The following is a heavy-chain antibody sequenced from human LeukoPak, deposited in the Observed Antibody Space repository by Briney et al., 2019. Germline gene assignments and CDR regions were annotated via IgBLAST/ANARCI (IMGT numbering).Heavy chain of an antibody. CDR1: GYTFTGYY. Sequence: ASVKVSCKASGYTFTGYYMHRVRQAPGQGLEWMGWINPNSGGTNYAQKFQGRGAMTRDTSISTAYMELSRLRSDDTAVYYCARVLYYDSSGLTSFDPWGQGTLVTVSS. CDR2: INPNSGGT. D-gene: IGHD3-22*01. CDR3: ARVLYYDSSGLTSFDP. V-gene: IGHV1-2*02. J-gene: IGHJ5*02.